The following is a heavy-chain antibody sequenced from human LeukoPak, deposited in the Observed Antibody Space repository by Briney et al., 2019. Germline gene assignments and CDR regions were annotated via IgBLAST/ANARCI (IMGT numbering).Heavy chain of an antibody. CDR1: GYTFTSSA. CDR3: ARDRRRYDSSGYPNLYFDL. Sequence: ASVKVSCKDSGYTFTSSAMNWVRHAPGQGLEWMGWINTNTGNPTYAQGFTGRFVFSLDTSVSTAYLQISSLKAEDTAVYYCARDRRRYDSSGYPNLYFDLWGRGTLVTVSS. CDR2: INTNTGNP. J-gene: IGHJ2*01. V-gene: IGHV7-4-1*02. D-gene: IGHD3-22*01.